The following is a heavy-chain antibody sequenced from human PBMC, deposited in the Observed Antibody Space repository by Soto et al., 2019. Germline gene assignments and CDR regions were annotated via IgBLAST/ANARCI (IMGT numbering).Heavy chain of an antibody. J-gene: IGHJ3*02. CDR3: ARDRNYYDSSGYYYDAFDI. V-gene: IGHV4-30-4*01. CDR2: IYYSGST. CDR1: GGSISSGDYY. D-gene: IGHD3-22*01. Sequence: QVQLQESGPGLVKPSQTLSLTCTVSGGSISSGDYYWSWIRQPPGKGLEWIGYIYYSGSTYYNPSLKSRVTISVDTSKNQISLKLSSVTAADTAVYYCARDRNYYDSSGYYYDAFDIWGQGTMVTVSS.